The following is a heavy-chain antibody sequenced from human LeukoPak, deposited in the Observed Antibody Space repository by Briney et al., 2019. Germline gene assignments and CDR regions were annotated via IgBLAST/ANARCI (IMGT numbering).Heavy chain of an antibody. CDR1: GGSISSGSYY. CDR2: IYTSGST. V-gene: IGHV4-61*09. CDR3: ARCELIAAAGIVWFDP. J-gene: IGHJ5*02. D-gene: IGHD6-13*01. Sequence: SETLSLTCTVSGGSISSGSYYWSWIRQPAGKGLEWIGHIYTSGSTNYNPSLKSRVTISVDTSKNQFSLKLSSVTAADTAVYYCARCELIAAAGIVWFDPWGQGTLVTVSS.